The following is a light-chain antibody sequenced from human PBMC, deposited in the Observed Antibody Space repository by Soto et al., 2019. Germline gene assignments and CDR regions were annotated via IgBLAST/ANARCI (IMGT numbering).Light chain of an antibody. Sequence: IQIAQVPSSLSASVGDRVTITFRASQSISSYLNWYQQKPGKAPKLLIYAASSLQSGVPSRFSGSGSGTDFTLTISSLQPEDFATYYCQQSYSTPYLFGQGTRLEIK. V-gene: IGKV1-39*01. J-gene: IGKJ5*01. CDR1: QSISSY. CDR3: QQSYSTPYL. CDR2: AAS.